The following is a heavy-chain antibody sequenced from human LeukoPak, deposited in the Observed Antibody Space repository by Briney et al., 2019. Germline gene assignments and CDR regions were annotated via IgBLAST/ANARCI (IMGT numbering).Heavy chain of an antibody. CDR3: ARAVYYYGSGSYYNPYYFDY. D-gene: IGHD3-10*01. J-gene: IGHJ4*02. V-gene: IGHV3-7*01. Sequence: GSLRLSCAASGFIFSTYWMSWVRQAPGKGLEWVANIKQDGSEKYYVDSVKGRFTISRVNAKNSLYLQMNSLRAEDTAVYYCARAVYYYGSGSYYNPYYFDYWGQGTLVTVSS. CDR2: IKQDGSEK. CDR1: GFIFSTYW.